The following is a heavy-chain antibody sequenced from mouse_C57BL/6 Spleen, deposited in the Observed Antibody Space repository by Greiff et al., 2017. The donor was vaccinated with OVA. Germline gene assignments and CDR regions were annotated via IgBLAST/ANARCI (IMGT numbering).Heavy chain of an antibody. V-gene: IGHV1-55*01. CDR2: IYPGSGST. Sequence: QVQLQQPGAELVKPGASVKMSCKASGYTFTSYWITWVKQRPGQGLEWIGDIYPGSGSTNYNEKFKSKATLTVYTSSSTAYMQLSSLTSEASAVYYCARLYDGYYEDWGQGTTLTVSS. CDR1: GYTFTSYW. CDR3: ARLYDGYYED. D-gene: IGHD2-3*01. J-gene: IGHJ2*01.